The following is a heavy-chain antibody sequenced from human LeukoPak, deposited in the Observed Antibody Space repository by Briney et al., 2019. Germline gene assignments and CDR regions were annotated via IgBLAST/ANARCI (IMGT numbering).Heavy chain of an antibody. D-gene: IGHD6-19*01. CDR2: ISAYNGNT. CDR1: GGTFSSYA. V-gene: IGHV1-18*01. Sequence: ASVKVSCKASGGTFSSYAISWVRQAPGQGLEWMGWISAYNGNTNYAQKLQGRVTMTTDTSTSTAYMELRSLRSDDTAVYYCARGVQWLPRYYYYYYMDVWGKGTTVTVSS. J-gene: IGHJ6*03. CDR3: ARGVQWLPRYYYYYYMDV.